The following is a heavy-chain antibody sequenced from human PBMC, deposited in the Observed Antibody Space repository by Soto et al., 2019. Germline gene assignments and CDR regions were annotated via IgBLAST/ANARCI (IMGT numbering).Heavy chain of an antibody. CDR3: TTVDAVVLN. CDR1: GFTFSNAW. V-gene: IGHV3-15*01. CDR2: IKTNVDGGTT. J-gene: IGHJ4*02. Sequence: EVQLVESGGGLVKPGGSLRLSCAASGFTFSNAWMSWVRQAPGGGLEWVGPIKTNVDGGTTDYAAPVKGRFAISRDDSNSILYLEMNSLRSEDTAVYYCTTVDAVVLNWGQGLLVTVSS. D-gene: IGHD6-19*01.